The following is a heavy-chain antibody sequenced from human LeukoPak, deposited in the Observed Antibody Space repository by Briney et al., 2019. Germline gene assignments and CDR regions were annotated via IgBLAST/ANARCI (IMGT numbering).Heavy chain of an antibody. CDR3: ARYYYDSSGYYYFDY. CDR1: GFTFDDYA. Sequence: PGGSLRLSCAASGFTFDDYAMHWVRQAPGKGLEWVSGISWNSGSIGYADSVKGRFTISRDNAKNSLSLQMNSLRAEDTAVYFCARYYYDSSGYYYFDYWGQGTLVTVSS. V-gene: IGHV3-9*01. J-gene: IGHJ4*02. D-gene: IGHD3-22*01. CDR2: ISWNSGSI.